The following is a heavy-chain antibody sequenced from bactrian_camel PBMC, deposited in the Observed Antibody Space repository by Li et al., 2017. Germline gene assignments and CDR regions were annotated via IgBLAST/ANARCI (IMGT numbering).Heavy chain of an antibody. CDR1: GHTSRTYC. D-gene: IGHD4*01. Sequence: QVQLVESGGDLVQPGGSLRLSCVASGHTSRTYCMGWFRQAPGEEREGVAAIDSDGSTSYADSVKGRFTVSQDSAKNTVYLQMNNLKSEDTAMYYCATRESESWLGKRAYTPGGYFANWGQGTQVTVS. CDR2: IDSDGST. V-gene: IGHV3S53*01. J-gene: IGHJ6*01. CDR3: ATRESESWLGKRAYTPGGYFAN.